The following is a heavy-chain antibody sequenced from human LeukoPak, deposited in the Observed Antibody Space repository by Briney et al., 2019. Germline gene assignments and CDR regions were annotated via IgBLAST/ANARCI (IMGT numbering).Heavy chain of an antibody. J-gene: IGHJ4*02. V-gene: IGHV1-2*02. CDR3: ARGNYGDYVNFDY. CDR2: INPNSGGT. D-gene: IGHD4-17*01. CDR1: GYTFTGYY. Sequence: ASVKVSCKVSGYTFTGYYMHWVRQAPGQGLEWMGWINPNSGGTNYAQKFQGRVTMTRDTSISTAYMELSRLRSDDTAVYYCARGNYGDYVNFDYWGQGTLVTVSS.